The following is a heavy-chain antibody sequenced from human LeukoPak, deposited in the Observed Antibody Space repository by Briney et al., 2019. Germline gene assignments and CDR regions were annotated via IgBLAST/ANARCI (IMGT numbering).Heavy chain of an antibody. CDR1: GFTVSSNY. CDR2: IYSGGST. V-gene: IGHV3-53*01. J-gene: IGHJ4*02. Sequence: GGSMRPACAASGFTVSSNYMSWVRQAPGKGLEWVSVIYSGGSTYYPDSVKGRFTISRDNSKNTLYLQMNSLRAEDTAVYYCARGFLVHYFDYWGQGTLVTVSS. CDR3: ARGFLVHYFDY. D-gene: IGHD3-3*01.